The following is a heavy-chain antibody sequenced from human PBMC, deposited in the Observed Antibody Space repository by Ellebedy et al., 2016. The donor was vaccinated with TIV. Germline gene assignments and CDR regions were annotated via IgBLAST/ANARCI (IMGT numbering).Heavy chain of an antibody. J-gene: IGHJ6*02. V-gene: IGHV5-51*01. Sequence: GGSLRLXXKGSGYSFTSYWIGWVRQMPGKGLEWMGIIYPGDSDTRYSPSFQGQVTISADKSISTAYLQWSSLKASDTAMYYCASHRSYGDEGMDVWGQGTTVTVSS. CDR1: GYSFTSYW. CDR3: ASHRSYGDEGMDV. D-gene: IGHD5-18*01. CDR2: IYPGDSDT.